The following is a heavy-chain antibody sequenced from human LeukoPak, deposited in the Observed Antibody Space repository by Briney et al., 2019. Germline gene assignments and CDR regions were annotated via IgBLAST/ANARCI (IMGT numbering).Heavy chain of an antibody. CDR1: GYTFTSYG. D-gene: IGHD3-10*01. J-gene: IGHJ6*03. CDR3: ARAISSGSYYSRYYYYYMDV. V-gene: IGHV1-18*01. CDR2: ISAYNGNT. Sequence: ASVKVSCKASGYTFTSYGISWVRQAPGQGLEWMGWISAYNGNTNYAQKLQGRVTMTTDTSTSTAYMELRSLRSDDTAVYYCARAISSGSYYSRYYYYYMDVWGKGTTVTVSS.